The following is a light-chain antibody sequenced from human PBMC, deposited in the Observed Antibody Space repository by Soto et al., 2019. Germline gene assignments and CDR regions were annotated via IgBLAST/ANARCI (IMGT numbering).Light chain of an antibody. CDR1: SSNIGSNY. CDR3: AAWDDSLSAVV. Sequence: QSALTQPASASGTPGQRVTISCSGSSSNIGSNYVYWYQQFPGSAPKLLIYRNDQRPSGVPDRFSGSKSGTSASLAISGPRSEDEADYYCAAWDDSLSAVVFGGGTKVTVL. V-gene: IGLV1-47*01. CDR2: RND. J-gene: IGLJ2*01.